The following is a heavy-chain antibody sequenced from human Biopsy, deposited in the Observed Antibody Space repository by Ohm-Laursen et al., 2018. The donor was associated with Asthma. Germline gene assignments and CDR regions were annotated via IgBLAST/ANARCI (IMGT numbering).Heavy chain of an antibody. CDR1: GGTFSTFG. D-gene: IGHD4-17*01. V-gene: IGHV1-69*13. Sequence: GASVKVSCKSSGGTFSTFGISWVRQAPGQGLEWMGRIIPFYGTATYAQNFQGRLTLTADESTSTAYMELSSLRSEDTAVYFCARDYDGDYVQRHLPLAYWGQRTLVTVSS. CDR3: ARDYDGDYVQRHLPLAY. CDR2: IIPFYGTA. J-gene: IGHJ4*02.